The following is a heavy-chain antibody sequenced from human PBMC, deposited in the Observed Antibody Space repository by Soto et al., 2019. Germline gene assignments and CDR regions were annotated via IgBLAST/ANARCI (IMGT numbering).Heavy chain of an antibody. CDR3: LRGGHYDFWSGSYYYYYYMDV. D-gene: IGHD3-3*01. CDR2: IYYNGRT. Sequence: PSETLSLTCTVSGGSITNYYWSWIRQAPGKRLEWIGDIYYNGRTNYNPSVKSRVTISVDTSKNQFSLKLSSVTAADTAVYYCLRGGHYDFWSGSYYYYYYMDVGGKGTTVTVSS. V-gene: IGHV4-59*01. J-gene: IGHJ6*03. CDR1: GGSITNYY.